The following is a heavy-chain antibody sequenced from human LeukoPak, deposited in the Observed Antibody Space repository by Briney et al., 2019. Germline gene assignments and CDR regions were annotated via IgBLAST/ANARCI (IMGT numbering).Heavy chain of an antibody. CDR2: ISGSGGST. J-gene: IGHJ4*02. CDR3: ARDSTYYYDSSGYTL. D-gene: IGHD3-22*01. CDR1: GFTFSSYA. Sequence: GGSLRLSCAASGFTFSSYAMSWVRQAPGKGLEWVSAISGSGGSTYYADSVKGRFTISRDNSKNTLYLQMNSLRAEDTAVYYCARDSTYYYDSSGYTLWGQGTLVTVSS. V-gene: IGHV3-23*01.